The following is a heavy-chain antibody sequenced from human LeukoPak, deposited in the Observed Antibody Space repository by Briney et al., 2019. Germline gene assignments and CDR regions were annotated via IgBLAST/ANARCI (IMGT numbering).Heavy chain of an antibody. CDR2: IDPSDSYT. Sequence: MRGESLKISCKGSGHSFTNYWITWVRQMPGKGLEWMGRIDPSDSYTNYSPSFQGHVTISTDKSISTAYLQWSSLKASDTAIYYCARRSTYHDYWGQGTLVTVSS. CDR3: ARRSTYHDY. CDR1: GHSFTNYW. J-gene: IGHJ4*02. V-gene: IGHV5-10-1*01. D-gene: IGHD2-2*01.